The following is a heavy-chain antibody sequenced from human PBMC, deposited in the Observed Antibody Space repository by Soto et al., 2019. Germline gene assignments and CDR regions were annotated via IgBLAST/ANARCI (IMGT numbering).Heavy chain of an antibody. J-gene: IGHJ4*02. CDR3: AKTPRYCTNGVCYGVSFDY. CDR2: ISGNGGST. CDR1: GFAFSSSA. V-gene: IGHV3-23*01. D-gene: IGHD2-8*01. Sequence: GGSLRLSCAASGFAFSSSAMSWVRQAPGKGLEWVSVISGNGGSTNYADSVKGRFTISRDNSKNTLYLQMNSLRAEDTAVYYCAKTPRYCTNGVCYGVSFDYWGQGTLVTVSS.